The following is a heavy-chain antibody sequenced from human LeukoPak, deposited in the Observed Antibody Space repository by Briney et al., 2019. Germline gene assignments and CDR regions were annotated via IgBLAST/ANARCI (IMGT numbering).Heavy chain of an antibody. CDR3: ARGYYGGAVDS. J-gene: IGHJ4*02. Sequence: PSETPSLTCTVSRGSINNQYWSWIRQPAGKGLEWIGRMYTNGESDYNPALKSRVAMSVDTSKSQFSLKLNYMTAADTALYYCARGYYGGAVDSWGQGILVIVSS. CDR2: MYTNGES. CDR1: RGSINNQY. D-gene: IGHD3-16*01. V-gene: IGHV4-4*07.